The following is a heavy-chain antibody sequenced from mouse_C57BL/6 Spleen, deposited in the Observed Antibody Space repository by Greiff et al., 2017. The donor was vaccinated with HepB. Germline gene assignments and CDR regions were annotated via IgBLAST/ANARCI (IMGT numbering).Heavy chain of an antibody. CDR2: IDPNSGGT. Sequence: QVQLKQPGAELVKPGASVKLSCKASGYTFTSYWMHWVKQRPGRGLEWIGRIDPNSGGTKYNEKFKSKATLTVDKPSSTAYMQLSSLTSEDSAVYYCARSGYIAMDYWGQGTSVTVSS. CDR3: ARSGYIAMDY. CDR1: GYTFTSYW. J-gene: IGHJ4*01. V-gene: IGHV1-72*01. D-gene: IGHD1-3*01.